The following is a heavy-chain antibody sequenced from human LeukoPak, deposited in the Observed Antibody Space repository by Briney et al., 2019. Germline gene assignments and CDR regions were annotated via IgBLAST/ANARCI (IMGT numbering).Heavy chain of an antibody. D-gene: IGHD2-2*01. J-gene: IGHJ5*02. Sequence: GSLRLSCSASGFTFSRYWMSWVRQAPGKGLELVSVISYYGSNKYYADYVKGRFTISRDHSKNTLYLQLNSLRAEETAVYYCERGAHCSSTSCFHVGWFDPWGQGTLVTVSS. CDR1: GFTFSRYW. CDR2: ISYYGSNK. CDR3: ERGAHCSSTSCFHVGWFDP. V-gene: IGHV3-30-3*01.